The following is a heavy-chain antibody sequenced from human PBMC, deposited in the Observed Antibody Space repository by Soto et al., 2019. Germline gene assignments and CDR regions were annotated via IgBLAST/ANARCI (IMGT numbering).Heavy chain of an antibody. D-gene: IGHD3-22*01. CDR2: IYYSGST. J-gene: IGHJ4*02. CDR1: GGSISSGDYY. Sequence: SETLSLTCTVSGGSISSGDYYWSWIRQPPGKGLEWIGYIYYSGSTYYNPSLKSRVTISVDTSKNQFSLKLSSVTAADTAVYYCARVDTYYDSSGYPFDYWGQGTLVTVS. V-gene: IGHV4-30-4*01. CDR3: ARVDTYYDSSGYPFDY.